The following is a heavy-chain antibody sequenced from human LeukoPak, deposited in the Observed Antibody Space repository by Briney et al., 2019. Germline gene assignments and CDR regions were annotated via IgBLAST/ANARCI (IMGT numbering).Heavy chain of an antibody. V-gene: IGHV3-64D*06. CDR2: IGSDGDGT. CDR1: GFIFSSYS. D-gene: IGHD1-14*01. CDR3: VSPVFINF. J-gene: IGHJ4*01. Sequence: PGGSLRLSCAASGFIFSSYSMHWVRQAPGKGLEHVSTIGSDGDGTYYADSVKDRFIISRDNSKNAVYLQMSSLRPEDTAVYYCVSPVFINFWGQGTLVTVSS.